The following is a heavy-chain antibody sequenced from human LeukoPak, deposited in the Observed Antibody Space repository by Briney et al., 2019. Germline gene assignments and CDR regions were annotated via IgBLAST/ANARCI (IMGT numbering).Heavy chain of an antibody. CDR1: GGSISSYY. D-gene: IGHD3-22*01. CDR3: ARSSEGRYYYDSSGFSYYYYYMDV. Sequence: SETLSLTCTVSGGSISSYYWSWIRQPPGKGLEWIGYIYYSGSTYYSPSLRSRVTISVDTSKNQFSLKLSSVTAADTAVYYCARSSEGRYYYDSSGFSYYYYYMDVWGKGTTVTISS. CDR2: IYYSGST. V-gene: IGHV4-59*01. J-gene: IGHJ6*03.